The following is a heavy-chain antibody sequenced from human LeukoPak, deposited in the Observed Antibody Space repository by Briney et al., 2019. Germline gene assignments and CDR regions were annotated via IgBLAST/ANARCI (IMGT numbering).Heavy chain of an antibody. J-gene: IGHJ4*02. Sequence: PSQTLSLTCTVSGGSISSASYYWSWIRQPAGKGLEWIGRIYTSGSTNYNPSLKSRVTISVDTSKNQFSLKLSSVTAADTAVYYCARAGYYEKQLDYWGQGTLVTVSS. CDR2: IYTSGST. V-gene: IGHV4-61*02. CDR1: GGSISSASYY. CDR3: ARAGYYEKQLDY. D-gene: IGHD3-22*01.